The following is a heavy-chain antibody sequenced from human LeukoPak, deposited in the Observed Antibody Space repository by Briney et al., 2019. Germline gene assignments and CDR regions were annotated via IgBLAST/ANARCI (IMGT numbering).Heavy chain of an antibody. Sequence: GRSLRLSCAASGFTFSSYAMHWVRQAPGKGLEWVAVISYDGSNKYYADSVKGRFTISRDNSKNTLYLQMNSLRAEDTVVYYCASEGSSSSWPYFDYWGQGTLVTVSS. J-gene: IGHJ4*02. CDR2: ISYDGSNK. CDR1: GFTFSSYA. V-gene: IGHV3-30*04. CDR3: ASEGSSSSWPYFDY. D-gene: IGHD6-13*01.